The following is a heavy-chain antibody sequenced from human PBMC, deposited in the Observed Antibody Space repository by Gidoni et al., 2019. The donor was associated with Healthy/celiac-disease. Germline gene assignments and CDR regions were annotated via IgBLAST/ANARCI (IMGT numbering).Heavy chain of an antibody. CDR3: ARDYVCSGGSCFNWFDP. CDR1: GFTFSSYW. V-gene: IGHV3-7*04. D-gene: IGHD2-15*01. CDR2: IKQDGSEK. J-gene: IGHJ5*02. Sequence: EVQLVESGGGLVQPGGSLRLSCAASGFTFSSYWMSWVRQAPGKGLEWVANIKQDGSEKYYVDSVKGRFTISRDNAKNSLYLQMNSLRAEDTAVYYCARDYVCSGGSCFNWFDPWGQGTLVTVSS.